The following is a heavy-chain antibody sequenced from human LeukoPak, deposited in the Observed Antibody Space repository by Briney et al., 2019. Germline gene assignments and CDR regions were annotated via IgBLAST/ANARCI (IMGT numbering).Heavy chain of an antibody. V-gene: IGHV3-74*01. CDR2: INGDGSYA. CDR3: VSGTAAVAPAMTY. CDR1: GFTFGNFW. Sequence: GGSLRLSCAASGFTFGNFWMHWIRQGPGKGLPWVARINGDGSYADYTESVQGRFTVSRDNAKNTLYLQMDSLRVEDTAVYYCVSGTAAVAPAMTYWGRGTLVTVSS. J-gene: IGHJ4*02. D-gene: IGHD2-15*01.